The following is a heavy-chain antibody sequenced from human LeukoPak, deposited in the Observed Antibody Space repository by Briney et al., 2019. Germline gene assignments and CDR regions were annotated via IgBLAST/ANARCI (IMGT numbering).Heavy chain of an antibody. J-gene: IGHJ3*02. CDR1: GGSLSSFY. Sequence: PSETLSLTCTVSGGSLSSFYWSWIRQPPGKGLEWIGYIYYSGSTNYNPSLKSRVTISGDTSKNQFSLKLSSVTAADTAVYYCAREGPPNYDTIWGQGTMVTVSS. D-gene: IGHD3-9*01. CDR3: AREGPPNYDTI. V-gene: IGHV4-59*01. CDR2: IYYSGST.